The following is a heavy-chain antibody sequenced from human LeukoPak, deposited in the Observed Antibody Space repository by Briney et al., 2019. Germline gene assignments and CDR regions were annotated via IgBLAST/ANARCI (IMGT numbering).Heavy chain of an antibody. D-gene: IGHD3-3*01. CDR3: ASRDGVS. J-gene: IGHJ5*02. V-gene: IGHV4-59*01. CDR2: IYYTGRT. CDR1: GDSTSSYY. Sequence: PSETLSLTCTVSGDSTSSYYWSWIRQPPGKELEWIGYIYYTGRTQYNPSLNSRVTISLDTSNNHFSLKLTSVTAADTAVYYCASRDGVSWGQGTLVTVSS.